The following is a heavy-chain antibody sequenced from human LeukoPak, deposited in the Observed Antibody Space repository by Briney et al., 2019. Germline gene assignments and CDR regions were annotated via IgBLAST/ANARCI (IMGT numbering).Heavy chain of an antibody. CDR3: AREPKFWNGYRWEYYNMDV. J-gene: IGHJ6*04. D-gene: IGHD3-3*01. V-gene: IGHV1-46*01. CDR2: VNPSGGST. CDR1: GYILTNYH. Sequence: GASVKVSCKASGYILTNYHIHWVRQAPGQGLEWMGIVNPSGGSTKYAQNFQGRVTMARDTSTSTVYLELSSLRSEDTAVYYCAREPKFWNGYRWEYYNMDVWGKGTMVTVSS.